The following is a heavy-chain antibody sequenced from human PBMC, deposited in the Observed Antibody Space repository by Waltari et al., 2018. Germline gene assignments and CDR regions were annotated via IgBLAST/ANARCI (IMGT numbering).Heavy chain of an antibody. D-gene: IGHD3-16*01. V-gene: IGHV1-2*02. CDR3: ARDSQEGFGRRVNWFDP. CDR2: IKPNSGET. J-gene: IGHJ5*02. Sequence: QVHLVQSGAEVKKPGASVRVSCKASGFTFTASLHWLRQAPGQGLEWMGWIKPNSGETTYAQKFQGRVTMTRDTSITTIYMELSSLRSDDTAVYYCARDSQEGFGRRVNWFDPWGQGTQVTVSS. CDR1: GFTFTAS.